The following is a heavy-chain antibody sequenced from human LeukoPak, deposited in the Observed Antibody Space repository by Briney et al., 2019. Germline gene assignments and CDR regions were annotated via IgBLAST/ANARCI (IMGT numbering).Heavy chain of an antibody. Sequence: ASVKVSCKASGYTFTGYYMHWVRQAPGPGLEWMGWINPNSGGTNYAQKFQGRVTMTRDTSISTAYMELSRLRSDDTAVYYCVRDTVNYYDSSGYYYGGDYWGQGTLVTVSS. CDR2: INPNSGGT. V-gene: IGHV1-2*02. D-gene: IGHD3-22*01. CDR1: GYTFTGYY. CDR3: VRDTVNYYDSSGYYYGGDY. J-gene: IGHJ4*02.